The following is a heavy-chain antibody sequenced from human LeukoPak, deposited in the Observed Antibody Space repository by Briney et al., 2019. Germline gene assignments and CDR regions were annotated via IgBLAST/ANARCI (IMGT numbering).Heavy chain of an antibody. J-gene: IGHJ5*02. CDR1: GGSISSGGYY. V-gene: IGHV4-30-2*01. Sequence: PSQTLSLTCTVSGGSISSGGYYWSWIRQPPGKGLEWIGEINHSGSTNYNPSLKSRVTISVDTSKNQFSLKLSSVTAADTAVYYCARDNCTNGVCGNWFDPWGQGTLVTVSS. D-gene: IGHD2-8*01. CDR2: INHSGST. CDR3: ARDNCTNGVCGNWFDP.